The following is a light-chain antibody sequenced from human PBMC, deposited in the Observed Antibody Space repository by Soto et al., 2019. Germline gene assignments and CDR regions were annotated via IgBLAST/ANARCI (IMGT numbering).Light chain of an antibody. J-gene: IGLJ2*01. CDR3: GTWDSRLSAVV. Sequence: QSALTQPASVSGSPGQSITISCTGTSSDIGTYDYVSWYQQLPGTAPKLLIYDNNKRPSGIPDRFSGSKSGTSATLGITGLQTGDEADYYCGTWDSRLSAVVFGGGTKLTVL. V-gene: IGLV1-51*01. CDR2: DNN. CDR1: SSDIGTYDY.